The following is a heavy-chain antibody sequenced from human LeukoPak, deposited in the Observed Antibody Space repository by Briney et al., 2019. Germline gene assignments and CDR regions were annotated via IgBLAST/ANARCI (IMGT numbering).Heavy chain of an antibody. CDR3: ARATCGGDCSYYYYYYYMDV. CDR1: GFTFSSYW. CDR2: IKQDGSEK. V-gene: IGHV3-7*01. D-gene: IGHD2-21*02. Sequence: PGGSLRLSCAASGFTFSSYWMSWVRQAPGKGLEWVANIKQDGSEKYYVDSVKGRFTISRDNAKTSLYLQMNSLRAEDTAVYYCARATCGGDCSYYYYYYYMDVWGKGTMVTVSS. J-gene: IGHJ6*03.